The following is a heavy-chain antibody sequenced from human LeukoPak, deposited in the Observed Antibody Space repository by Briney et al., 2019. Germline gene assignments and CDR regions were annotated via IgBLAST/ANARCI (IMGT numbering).Heavy chain of an antibody. CDR1: GYTFTSYW. Sequence: GESLKIPCKGSGYTFTSYWIGWVRQMPGKGLEWMGIIYPGDSDTRYSPSFQGQVTISADKSISTAYLQWSSLKASDTAMCYSARLKDTAMAIFDYWGQGTLVTVCS. D-gene: IGHD5-18*01. CDR3: ARLKDTAMAIFDY. V-gene: IGHV5-51*03. CDR2: IYPGDSDT. J-gene: IGHJ4*02.